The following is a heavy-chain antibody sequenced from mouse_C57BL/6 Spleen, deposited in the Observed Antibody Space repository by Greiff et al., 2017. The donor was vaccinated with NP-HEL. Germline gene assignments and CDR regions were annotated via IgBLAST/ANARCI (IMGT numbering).Heavy chain of an antibody. Sequence: QVQLQQPGAELVKPGASVKMSCKASGYTFTSYWITWVKQRPGQGLEWIGDIYPGSGSTNYNEKFKSKATLTVDTSSSTAYMQLRSLTSVDSAVYYCAGGGYCFAVDYWGQGTSVTVSS. CDR3: AGGGYCFAVDY. D-gene: IGHD3-2*02. CDR1: GYTFTSYW. J-gene: IGHJ4*01. CDR2: IYPGSGST. V-gene: IGHV1-55*01.